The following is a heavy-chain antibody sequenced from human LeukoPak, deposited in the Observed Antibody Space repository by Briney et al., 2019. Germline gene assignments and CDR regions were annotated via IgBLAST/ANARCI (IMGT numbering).Heavy chain of an antibody. CDR3: ARQRGYSYGRFDY. CDR1: GFTFSSYA. V-gene: IGHV3-7*01. CDR2: INQDGSEK. Sequence: GRSLRLSCAASGFTFSSYAMHWVRQAPGKGLEWVANINQDGSEKHYVDSVKGRFTFSRDNAKNSLYLQMNSLRAEDTAVYYCARQRGYSYGRFDYWGQGTLVTVSS. D-gene: IGHD5-18*01. J-gene: IGHJ4*02.